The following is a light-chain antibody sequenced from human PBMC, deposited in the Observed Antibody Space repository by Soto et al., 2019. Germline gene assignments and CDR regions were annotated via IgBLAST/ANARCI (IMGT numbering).Light chain of an antibody. CDR3: QQYDDLPLT. Sequence: DIQLTQSPSSLSASVGARVTITCQASQDIRNYLNWYQQKPGKAPKLLIFDASNLETGVPSRFSGSRSGTEFTFTVSSLQPEDIATYYCQQYDDLPLTFGGGTKVEIK. CDR2: DAS. J-gene: IGKJ4*01. V-gene: IGKV1-33*01. CDR1: QDIRNY.